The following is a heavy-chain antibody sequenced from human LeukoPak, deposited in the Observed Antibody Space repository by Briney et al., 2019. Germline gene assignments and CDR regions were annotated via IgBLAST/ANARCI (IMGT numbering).Heavy chain of an antibody. CDR3: ARGSAVTSFEGRH. Sequence: GGSLRLSCTVSGFTFSSCAMTWVRQAPGKGLEWVSGIGGSGEMTNYADSVKGRFTISRDNSKNTLYLQMNSLRPEDTALYYCARGSAVTSFEGRHWGQGTLVTVSS. V-gene: IGHV3-23*01. CDR2: IGGSGEMT. D-gene: IGHD4-17*01. CDR1: GFTFSSCA. J-gene: IGHJ4*02.